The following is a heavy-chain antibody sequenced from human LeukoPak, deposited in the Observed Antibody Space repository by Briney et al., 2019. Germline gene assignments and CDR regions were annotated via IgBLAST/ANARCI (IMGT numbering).Heavy chain of an antibody. J-gene: IGHJ4*02. V-gene: IGHV3-23*01. CDR1: GFTFSSYA. Sequence: GGSLRLSCAGSGFTFSSYAMAWVRQTTEEGVECVAIISSSDGGTYYIDSVKGRFTISRDNSKNMLNLQMNSLRAEDTAVYYCAKGTLGSCNGATCYPLDYWGQGTLVTVSS. CDR3: AKGTLGSCNGATCYPLDY. CDR2: ISSSDGGT. D-gene: IGHD2-8*01.